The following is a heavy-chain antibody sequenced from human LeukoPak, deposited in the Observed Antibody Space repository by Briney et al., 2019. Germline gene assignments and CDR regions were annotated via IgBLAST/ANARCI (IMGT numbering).Heavy chain of an antibody. CDR2: IKQDGSEK. Sequence: GGSLRLSCAASGFAFTMYWLTWVRQAPGKGLEWVANIKQDGSEKYYVDSVKGRFTISRDNAKNSLCLQMNSLRAEDTAVYYCAKSGPSGAFDIWGQGTMVTVSS. J-gene: IGHJ3*02. CDR3: AKSGPSGAFDI. CDR1: GFAFTMYW. V-gene: IGHV3-7*03.